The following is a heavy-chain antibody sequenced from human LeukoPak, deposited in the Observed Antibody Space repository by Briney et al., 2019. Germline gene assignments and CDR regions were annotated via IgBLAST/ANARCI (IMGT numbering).Heavy chain of an antibody. J-gene: IGHJ6*02. CDR1: GFAFSSSA. CDR3: VRDARYCPDV. CDR2: ITISGGDT. Sequence: GGSLRLSCAASGFAFSSSAMNWVRQTPGKGLEWVSGITISGGDTYYADSVKGRFTISRDNTKNTLYLQMNSLRAEDTAIYYCVRDARYCPDVWGQGTTVTVSS. V-gene: IGHV3-23*01. D-gene: IGHD2-8*02.